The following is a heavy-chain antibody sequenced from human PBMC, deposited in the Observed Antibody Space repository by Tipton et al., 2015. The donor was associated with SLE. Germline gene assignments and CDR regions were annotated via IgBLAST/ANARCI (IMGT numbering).Heavy chain of an antibody. Sequence: SLRLSCPASGFSFSNYAMNWVRQAPGKGLVWVSGISGSGGTTNYADSVKGLFTISRDNSNNTLYLQMNSLRAEDTAVYYCAKGRTYFDSWGQGTLVTVSS. V-gene: IGHV3-23*01. CDR3: AKGRTYFDS. CDR1: GFSFSNYA. CDR2: ISGSGGTT. J-gene: IGHJ4*02.